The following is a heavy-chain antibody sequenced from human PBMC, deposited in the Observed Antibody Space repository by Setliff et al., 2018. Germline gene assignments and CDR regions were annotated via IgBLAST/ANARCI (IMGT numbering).Heavy chain of an antibody. CDR3: ARDGNNWNDLDY. Sequence: GESLKIACAAAGITFSGYYMQWVSQAPGKGLEWVSYIGESGNNIHYADSVKGRFTISRDNAKNSLYLQMNSLRVEDTDLYYCARDGNNWNDLDYWGHVTLVTVSS. V-gene: IGHV3-11*04. CDR1: GITFSGYY. J-gene: IGHJ4*01. CDR2: IGESGNNI. D-gene: IGHD1-20*01.